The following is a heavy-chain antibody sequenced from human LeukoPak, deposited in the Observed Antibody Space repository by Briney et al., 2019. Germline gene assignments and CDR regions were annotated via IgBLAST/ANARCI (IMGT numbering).Heavy chain of an antibody. Sequence: SVEVSCKASGGTFSSYAISWVRQDPGQGLEWMGRIIPIFGIANYAQKFQGRVTITADKSTSTAYMELSSLRSEDTAVYYCARAPSRDSSGPYGMDVWGQGTTVTVSS. CDR2: IIPIFGIA. J-gene: IGHJ6*02. D-gene: IGHD3-22*01. CDR3: ARAPSRDSSGPYGMDV. CDR1: GGTFSSYA. V-gene: IGHV1-69*04.